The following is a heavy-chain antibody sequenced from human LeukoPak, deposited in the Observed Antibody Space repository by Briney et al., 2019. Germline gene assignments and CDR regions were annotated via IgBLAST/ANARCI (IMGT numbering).Heavy chain of an antibody. D-gene: IGHD3-10*01. CDR1: GFTFSSYA. Sequence: SGGSLRLSCAGSGFTFSSYAMSWVRQAPGKGLEWVSAISGSGGSTYYADSVKGRFTISRDNSKNTLYLQMNSLRSEDTAVYYCARGLYYYGSGGYFDYWGQGTLVTVSS. J-gene: IGHJ4*02. CDR3: ARGLYYYGSGGYFDY. CDR2: ISGSGGST. V-gene: IGHV3-23*01.